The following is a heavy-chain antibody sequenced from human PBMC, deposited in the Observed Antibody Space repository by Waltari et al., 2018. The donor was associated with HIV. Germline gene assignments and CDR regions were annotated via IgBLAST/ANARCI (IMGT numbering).Heavy chain of an antibody. Sequence: QMQLVQSGPEVKKPGTSVKVSCKASGFTFTSSAVQWVRQARGQRLEWIGWIVVCRGNTKYAQKFQERVTITRDMSTSTAYMELSSLRSEDTAVYYCAADGHCSGGSCYGDWGQGTLVTVSS. J-gene: IGHJ4*02. CDR2: IVVCRGNT. V-gene: IGHV1-58*01. D-gene: IGHD2-15*01. CDR3: AADGHCSGGSCYGD. CDR1: GFTFTSSA.